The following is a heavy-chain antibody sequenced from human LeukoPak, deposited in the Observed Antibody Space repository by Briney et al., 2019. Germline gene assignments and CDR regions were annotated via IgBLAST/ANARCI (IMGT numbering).Heavy chain of an antibody. D-gene: IGHD6-13*01. Sequence: PSETLSLTCTVSGGSISSYYWSWIRQPPGKGLEWIGYIYYSGSTNYNPSLKSRVTISVDTSKNQFSLKLSSVTAADTAVYYCARMDRYSSSWYGSWGQGTLVTVSS. CDR3: ARMDRYSSSWYGS. CDR1: GGSISSYY. J-gene: IGHJ5*02. V-gene: IGHV4-59*08. CDR2: IYYSGST.